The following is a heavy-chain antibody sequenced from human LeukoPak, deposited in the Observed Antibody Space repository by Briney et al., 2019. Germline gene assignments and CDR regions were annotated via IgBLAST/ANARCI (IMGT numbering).Heavy chain of an antibody. CDR2: IYYSGST. CDR3: ARRLYYDGNPFDY. D-gene: IGHD4-23*01. Sequence: SETLSLTCTVSGGSISTYYWSWIRQPPGKGLEWIGYIYYSGSTNYNPSLKSRVTISVDTSKNQFTLKLTSVTAADTAVYYCARRLYYDGNPFDYWGQGTLVTVSS. V-gene: IGHV4-59*08. CDR1: GGSISTYY. J-gene: IGHJ4*02.